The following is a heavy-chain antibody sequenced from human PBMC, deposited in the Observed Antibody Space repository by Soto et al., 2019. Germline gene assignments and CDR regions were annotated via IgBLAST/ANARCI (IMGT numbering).Heavy chain of an antibody. J-gene: IGHJ4*02. D-gene: IGHD3-10*02. V-gene: IGHV2-5*01. CDR2: VYWHDDK. CDR3: VRLMSTDSTGYFDY. Sequence: QITLKHSGPTLVKPTQTLTLTCTVSGFSLTTPGLGVGWIRQPPGKALEWLTLVYWHDDKRYSSSLRDRLTIASDTSNNQMVLSMTNMDPEDSATSYCVRLMSTDSTGYFDYWGQGILVTVSS. CDR1: GFSLTTPGLG.